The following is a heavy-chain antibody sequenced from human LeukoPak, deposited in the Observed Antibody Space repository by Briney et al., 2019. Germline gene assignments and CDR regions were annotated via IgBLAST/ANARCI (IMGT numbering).Heavy chain of an antibody. D-gene: IGHD6-19*01. CDR3: ARSGSSGWSPWGDAFDI. CDR1: GFTFSSYA. J-gene: IGHJ3*02. V-gene: IGHV3-30*04. CDR2: ISYDGSNK. Sequence: GGSLRLSCAASGFTFSSYAMHWVRHAPGKGLEWVAVISYDGSNKYYADSVKGRFTISRDNSKNTLYLQMNSLRAEDTAVYYCARSGSSGWSPWGDAFDIWGQGTMVTVSS.